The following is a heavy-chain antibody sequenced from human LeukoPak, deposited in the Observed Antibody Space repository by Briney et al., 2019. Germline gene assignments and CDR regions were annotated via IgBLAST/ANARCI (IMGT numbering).Heavy chain of an antibody. V-gene: IGHV3-49*04. Sequence: GGSLRLSCAASGFAFDDYWTSWVRQAPGKGLEWVGFIRSKAFGGTTGYAASVKGRFTISRDDSKSIGYLQMNSLRTEDTAVYYCTSRPPYDSSGYYADADYWGQGTLVTVSP. CDR3: TSRPPYDSSGYYADADY. J-gene: IGHJ4*02. CDR1: GFAFDDYW. CDR2: IRSKAFGGTT. D-gene: IGHD3-22*01.